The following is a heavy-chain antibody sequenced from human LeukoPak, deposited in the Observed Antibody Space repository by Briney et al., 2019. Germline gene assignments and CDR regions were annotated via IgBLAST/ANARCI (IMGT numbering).Heavy chain of an antibody. CDR2: INQDGGEK. CDR1: GFPFSGSW. CDR3: ARGHYDLNV. Sequence: PGGSLRLSCAASGFPFSGSWMRWVRQAPGKGLEGVAHINQDGGEKNYVDAVKGRFTLSRDNAENSLYLQMNSLRVEDSAVYYCARGHYDLNVWGQGTMVTVSS. V-gene: IGHV3-7*05. J-gene: IGHJ6*02.